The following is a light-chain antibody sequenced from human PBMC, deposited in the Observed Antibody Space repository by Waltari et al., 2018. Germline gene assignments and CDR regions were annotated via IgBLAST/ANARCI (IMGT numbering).Light chain of an antibody. CDR1: SGHSSTI. J-gene: IGLJ3*02. V-gene: IGLV4-69*01. CDR3: QTGGHGTWV. Sequence: QLVLTQSPSASASLGASVKLTCTLSSGHSSTIIAWLQQQPKKGPRFLMKVNSDGSHSKGDEIPDRFSGSSSGAERYLTSSSLQSEDEADYYCQTGGHGTWVFGGGTKLTVL. CDR2: VNSDGSH.